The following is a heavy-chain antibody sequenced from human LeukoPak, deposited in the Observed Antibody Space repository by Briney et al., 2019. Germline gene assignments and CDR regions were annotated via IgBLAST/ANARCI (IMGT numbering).Heavy chain of an antibody. CDR2: IY. D-gene: IGHD6-13*01. V-gene: IGHV5-51*01. CDR3: ARHRSYSSSWDSVGY. Sequence: GESLKISCKGSGYSFTSYWIGWVRQMPGKGLEWMGIIYSPSFQGQVTISADKSISTAYLQWSSLKASDTAMYYCARHRSYSSSWDSVGYWGQGTLVTVSS. CDR1: GYSFTSYW. J-gene: IGHJ4*02.